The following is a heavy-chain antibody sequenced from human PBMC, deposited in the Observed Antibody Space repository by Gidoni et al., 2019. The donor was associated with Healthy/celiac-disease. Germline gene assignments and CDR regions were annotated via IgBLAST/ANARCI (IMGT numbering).Heavy chain of an antibody. Sequence: EVQLVESGGGLVQPGGSLTLSCAASGFTFSSYEMNWVRQDPGKVLEWVSYIRSSGSTIYYADSVKGRFTISRDNAKNSLYLQMNSLRAEDTAVYYCAREGRITIFGVGYFDYWGQGTLVTVSS. CDR2: IRSSGSTI. CDR1: GFTFSSYE. CDR3: AREGRITIFGVGYFDY. J-gene: IGHJ4*02. D-gene: IGHD3-3*01. V-gene: IGHV3-48*03.